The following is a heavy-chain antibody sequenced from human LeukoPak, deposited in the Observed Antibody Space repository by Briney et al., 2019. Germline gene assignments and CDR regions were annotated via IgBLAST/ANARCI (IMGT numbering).Heavy chain of an antibody. CDR2: VDIDAHT. CDR3: VRQIRACAFDS. V-gene: IGHV4-34*01. D-gene: IGHD2-21*01. Sequence: SETLSLTCAVYGGSFSGYYWSWVRQPPGKGLEWIGEVDIDAHTSSNPSLKSRVTISADSSKNQFTLTLRSLTAADTALYYCVRQIRACAFDSWGQGTSVTVSS. J-gene: IGHJ3*01. CDR1: GGSFSGYY.